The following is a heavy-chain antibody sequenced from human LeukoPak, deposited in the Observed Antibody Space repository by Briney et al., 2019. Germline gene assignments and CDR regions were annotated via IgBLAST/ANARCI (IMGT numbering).Heavy chain of an antibody. J-gene: IGHJ6*02. CDR1: GSTFSSYG. V-gene: IGHV3-30*18. Sequence: PGGSLRLSCAASGSTFSSYGMHWVRQAPGKGLEWVAVISYDGSNKYYADSVKGRFTISRDNSKNTLYLQMNSLRAEDTAVYYCAKAMVVTIYYYGMDVWGQGTTVTVSS. CDR2: ISYDGSNK. D-gene: IGHD4/OR15-4a*01. CDR3: AKAMVVTIYYYGMDV.